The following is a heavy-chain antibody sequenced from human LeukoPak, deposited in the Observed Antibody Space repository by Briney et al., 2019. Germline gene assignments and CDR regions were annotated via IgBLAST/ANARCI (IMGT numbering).Heavy chain of an antibody. V-gene: IGHV3-23*01. CDR1: GFTFTTNA. J-gene: IGHJ4*02. D-gene: IGHD5-12*01. CDR2: ISGRTGAT. CDR3: AKCGNSGCHLIDY. Sequence: PAGSLRLSCAASGFTFTTNAMSWVRQAPGKGLEWVSAISGRTGATYYAYSKKGRFIISRDNSKSTLYLQMDSLGAEDTAVYYCAKCGNSGCHLIDYWGQGTLVTVSS.